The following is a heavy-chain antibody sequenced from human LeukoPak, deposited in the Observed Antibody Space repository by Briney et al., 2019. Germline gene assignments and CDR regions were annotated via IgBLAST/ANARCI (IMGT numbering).Heavy chain of an antibody. V-gene: IGHV3-66*01. J-gene: IGHJ6*02. D-gene: IGHD3-3*01. CDR1: GFTVSSNY. CDR3: ARDYDFWSGYYYYYGMDV. CDR2: IYSGGST. Sequence: PGGSLRLSCAASGFTVSSNYMSWVRQARGKGLEWVSVIYSGGSTYYADSVKGRFTISRDNSKNTLYLQMNSLRAEDTAVYYCARDYDFWSGYYYYYGMDVWGQGTTVTVSS.